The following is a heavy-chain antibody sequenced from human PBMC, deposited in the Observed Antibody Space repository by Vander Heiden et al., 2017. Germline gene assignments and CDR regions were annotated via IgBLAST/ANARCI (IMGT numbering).Heavy chain of an antibody. CDR1: GFTFSHYY. Sequence: ELQLVESGGGLVQPGGSRRLPCPGSGFTFSHYYIHWMRQAPGKGLVWVSNINSDGSITNYADSVKGRFTISRDNAKSTVYLQMNNLRAEDTAVYYCARGNYGMDVWGQGTTVTVS. J-gene: IGHJ6*02. V-gene: IGHV3-74*01. CDR2: INSDGSIT. CDR3: ARGNYGMDV.